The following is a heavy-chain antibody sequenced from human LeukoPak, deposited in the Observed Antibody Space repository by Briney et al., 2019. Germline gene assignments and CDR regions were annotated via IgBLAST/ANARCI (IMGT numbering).Heavy chain of an antibody. CDR2: FRSKAYGGTT. CDR3: TRDLLVGATTTAFDI. D-gene: IGHD1-26*01. Sequence: PGRSLRLSCTASGFTFGDYAMSWVRQAPGKGLEWVGFFRSKAYGGTTEYAASVKGRFTISRDDSKSIAYLQMNSLKTEDTAVYYCTRDLLVGATTTAFDIWGQGTMVTVSS. V-gene: IGHV3-49*04. J-gene: IGHJ3*02. CDR1: GFTFGDYA.